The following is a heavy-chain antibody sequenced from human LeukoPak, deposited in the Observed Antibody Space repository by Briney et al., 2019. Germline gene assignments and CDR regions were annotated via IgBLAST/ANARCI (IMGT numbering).Heavy chain of an antibody. D-gene: IGHD3-16*02. Sequence: ASVKVSCKASGYTFTSYYMHWVRQAPGQGLEWMGIINPSGGSTSYAQKFQGRVTMTRDMSTSTVYMELSSLRSEDTAVYYCASAYDYVLGSYRPNFDYWGQGTLVTVSS. J-gene: IGHJ4*02. CDR2: INPSGGST. CDR3: ASAYDYVLGSYRPNFDY. CDR1: GYTFTSYY. V-gene: IGHV1-46*01.